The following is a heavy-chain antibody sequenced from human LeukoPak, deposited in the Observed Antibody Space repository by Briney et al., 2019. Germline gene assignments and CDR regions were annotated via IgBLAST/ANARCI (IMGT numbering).Heavy chain of an antibody. CDR3: ARADRLHGGPYLIGP. CDR2: VNPNTGGT. Sequence: ASVKVSCKTSGYTFTDYYMHWVRQAPGQGLEWMGWVNPNTGGTSSAQKFQGRVTMSRDTAITTVYMEVSWLTSDDTAIYYCARADRLHGGPYLIGPWGQGTLATVSS. V-gene: IGHV1-2*02. D-gene: IGHD2-21*01. J-gene: IGHJ5*02. CDR1: GYTFTDYY.